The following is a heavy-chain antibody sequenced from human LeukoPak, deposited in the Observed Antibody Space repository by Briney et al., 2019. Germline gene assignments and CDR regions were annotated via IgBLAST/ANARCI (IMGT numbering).Heavy chain of an antibody. D-gene: IGHD6-6*01. CDR3: AREGRAWGRPYYFDY. Sequence: PGGSLRLSCAASGFTFSSYGMHWVRQAPGKGLEWVAVISYDGSNKYYADSVKGRFTISRDNSKNTLYLQMNSLRAEDTAVYYCAREGRAWGRPYYFDYWGQGTLVTVSS. CDR1: GFTFSSYG. V-gene: IGHV3-30*03. J-gene: IGHJ4*02. CDR2: ISYDGSNK.